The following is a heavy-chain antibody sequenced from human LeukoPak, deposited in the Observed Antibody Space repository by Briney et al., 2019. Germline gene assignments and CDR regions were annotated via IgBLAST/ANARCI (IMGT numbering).Heavy chain of an antibody. V-gene: IGHV1-8*01. J-gene: IGHJ4*02. CDR3: ARGQERYYGSGDFDY. D-gene: IGHD3-10*01. CDR1: GYTFTSYD. CDR2: MNPNSGNT. Sequence: GASVKVSCKASGYTFTSYDINWVRQATGQGLEWTGWMNPNSGNTGYAQKFQGRVTMTRNTSISTAYMELSSLRSEDTAVYYCARGQERYYGSGDFDYWGQGTLVTVSS.